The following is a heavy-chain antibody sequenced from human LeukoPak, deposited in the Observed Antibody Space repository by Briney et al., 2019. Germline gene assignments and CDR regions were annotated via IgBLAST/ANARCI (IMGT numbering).Heavy chain of an antibody. CDR3: AKDAAVFTI. CDR2: ISGSGGTT. Sequence: GGSLRLSRAASGFTLSSYGMSWVRQAPGKGLEWVSAISGSGGTTYYADSLKGRFTISRDNSKNTLYLQMNSLRAEDTAVYYCAKDAAVFTIRGQGTMVTVSS. D-gene: IGHD2-21*01. CDR1: GFTLSSYG. V-gene: IGHV3-23*01. J-gene: IGHJ3*02.